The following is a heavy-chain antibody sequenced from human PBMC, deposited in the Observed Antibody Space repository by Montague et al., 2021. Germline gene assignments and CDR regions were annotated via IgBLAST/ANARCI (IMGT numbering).Heavy chain of an antibody. D-gene: IGHD6-13*01. CDR2: IYWDDEK. Sequence: PALVKPTQTLTLTCTFSGVSISTSRVGVGWIRQPPGKALEWLALIYWDDEKRYSPSLKRRLTITKDTSKNQVVLTMTNMDPVDTGTYYGAHRVVWAAGQNSFDAWGQGTLVTVSS. CDR1: GVSISTSRVG. CDR3: AHRVVWAAGQNSFDA. J-gene: IGHJ5*02. V-gene: IGHV2-5*02.